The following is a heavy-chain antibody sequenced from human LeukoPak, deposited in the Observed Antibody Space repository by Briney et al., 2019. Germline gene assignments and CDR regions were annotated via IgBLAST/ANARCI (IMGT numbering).Heavy chain of an antibody. J-gene: IGHJ5*02. V-gene: IGHV3-23*01. D-gene: IGHD2-2*01. CDR2: ISGSGGST. CDR1: GFTFSSYA. CDR3: AKQTHQIVVVPAAIPNWFDP. Sequence: PGGSLRLSCAASGFTFSSYAMSWVRQAPGKGLEWVSAISGSGGSTYYADSVKGRFTISRDNSKNTLYLQMNRLRAEDTAVYYCAKQTHQIVVVPAAIPNWFDPWGQGTLVTVSS.